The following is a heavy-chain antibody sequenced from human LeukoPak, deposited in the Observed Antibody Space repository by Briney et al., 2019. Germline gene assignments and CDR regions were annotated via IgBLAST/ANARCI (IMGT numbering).Heavy chain of an antibody. CDR2: INHSGST. J-gene: IGHJ4*02. V-gene: IGHV4-34*01. D-gene: IGHD2-21*02. CDR3: ARGGAYCGGHCYLDFDS. CDR1: GGSFSDYY. Sequence: ASETLSLTCAVYGGSFSDYYWTWIRQPPGKGLEWIGDINHSGSTNYNPSLKGRVTISVDTSKNQFSLKLSSVTAADTAVFYCARGGAYCGGHCYLDFDSWGQGTLVTVSS.